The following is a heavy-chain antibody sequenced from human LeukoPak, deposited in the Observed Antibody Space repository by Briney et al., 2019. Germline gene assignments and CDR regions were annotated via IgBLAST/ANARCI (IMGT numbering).Heavy chain of an antibody. CDR2: IIPIFGTA. CDR3: ARDGLGYCSSTSCYGIFDP. V-gene: IGHV1-69*13. Sequence: SVKVSCKASGGTFSSYAISWVRQAPGQGLELMGGIIPIFGTANYPQKFQGRVTITAYESTSTAYMELSSLRSEDTAVYYCARDGLGYCSSTSCYGIFDPWGQGTLVTVSS. J-gene: IGHJ5*02. CDR1: GGTFSSYA. D-gene: IGHD2-2*01.